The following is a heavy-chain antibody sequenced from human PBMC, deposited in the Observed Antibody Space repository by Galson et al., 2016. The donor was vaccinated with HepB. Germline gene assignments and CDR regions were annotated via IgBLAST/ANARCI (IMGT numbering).Heavy chain of an antibody. D-gene: IGHD3-22*01. Sequence: SLRLSCAASGFTLSSNGMHWVRQAPGKGLEWVAVIWYDGSNKYYGESVKGRFTISRDNSKNTLYLQMNSLRAEDTAVYYCARDPRAPGDSSDYYYSRDWYFDLWGRGTLVTVSS. CDR2: IWYDGSNK. J-gene: IGHJ2*01. V-gene: IGHV3-33*01. CDR3: ARDPRAPGDSSDYYYSRDWYFDL. CDR1: GFTLSSNG.